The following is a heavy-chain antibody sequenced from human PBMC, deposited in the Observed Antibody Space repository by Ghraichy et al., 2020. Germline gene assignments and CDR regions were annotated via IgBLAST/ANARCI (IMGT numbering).Heavy chain of an antibody. CDR1: GGSFSGYY. CDR3: ARGRITIFGDTGGPYYYYYGMDV. CDR2: INHSGST. D-gene: IGHD3-3*01. Sequence: SETLSLTCAVYGGSFSGYYWSWIRQPPGKGLEWIGEINHSGSTNYNPSLKSRVTISVDTSKNQFSLKLSSVTAADTAVYYCARGRITIFGDTGGPYYYYYGMDVWGQGTTVTVSS. V-gene: IGHV4-34*01. J-gene: IGHJ6*02.